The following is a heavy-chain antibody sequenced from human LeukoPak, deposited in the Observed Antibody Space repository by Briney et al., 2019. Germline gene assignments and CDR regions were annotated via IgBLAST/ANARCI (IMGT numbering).Heavy chain of an antibody. V-gene: IGHV3-7*01. CDR3: ARSELELFDY. Sequence: PGGSLRLSCAASGFTLSSYWMSWVRQAPGKGLEWVANIKQDGSEKYYVDSVKGRFTISRDNAKNSLYLQMNSLRAEDTAVYYCARSELELFDYWGQGTLVTVSS. CDR1: GFTLSSYW. CDR2: IKQDGSEK. J-gene: IGHJ4*02. D-gene: IGHD1-7*01.